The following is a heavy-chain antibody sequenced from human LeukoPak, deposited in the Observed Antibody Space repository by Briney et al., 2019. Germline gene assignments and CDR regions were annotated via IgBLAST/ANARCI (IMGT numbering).Heavy chain of an antibody. J-gene: IGHJ4*02. CDR1: GYTFTSYY. CDR2: INPSGGST. D-gene: IGHD6-19*01. Sequence: ASAKVSCKASGYTFTSYYMHWVRQAPGQGLEWMGIINPSGGSTSYAQKFQGRVTMTRDTSTSTVYMELSSLRSEDTAVYYCAIIGVGGVDPFDSWGQGTLVTVSS. CDR3: AIIGVGGVDPFDS. V-gene: IGHV1-46*01.